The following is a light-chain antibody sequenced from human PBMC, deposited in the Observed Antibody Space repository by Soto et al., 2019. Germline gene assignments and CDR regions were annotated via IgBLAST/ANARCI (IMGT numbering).Light chain of an antibody. Sequence: QSALTQPASVSGSPGQSITISCTGNGSDVGGYKYVSWYQQLPGKAPKLMIYDVSYRPSGVSNRFSGSKSGNTASLIISGLQAEDEADYYCSSYASSSPFVFGTGTKLTVL. J-gene: IGLJ1*01. CDR1: GSDVGGYKY. CDR3: SSYASSSPFV. CDR2: DVS. V-gene: IGLV2-14*01.